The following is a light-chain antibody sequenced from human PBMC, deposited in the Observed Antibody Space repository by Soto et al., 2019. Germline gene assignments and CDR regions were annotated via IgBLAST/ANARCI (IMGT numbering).Light chain of an antibody. CDR2: GVN. CDR3: SSYTSCTTYV. V-gene: IGLV2-14*01. J-gene: IGLJ1*01. Sequence: QSVLTLPASVSGSPGQSITISCTGTSSDVGGYGYVSWYQQHPGKAPKLMIYGVNNRPSGVSYRFSGSKSGNTASLTISGLQAEDEADYYCSSYTSCTTYVFGTGTKLTVL. CDR1: SSDVGGYGY.